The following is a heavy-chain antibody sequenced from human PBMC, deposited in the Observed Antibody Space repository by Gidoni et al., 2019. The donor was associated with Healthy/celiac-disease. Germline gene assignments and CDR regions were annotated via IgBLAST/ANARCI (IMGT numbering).Heavy chain of an antibody. J-gene: IGHJ4*02. V-gene: IGHV3-30*18. CDR2: ISYDGSNK. CDR1: GFTFSSYG. D-gene: IGHD3-3*01. CDR3: ANDFWSGYFI. Sequence: QVQLVESGGGVVQPGRSLRPSCAASGFTFSSYGMHWVRQAPGKGLEWVAVISYDGSNKYYADSVKGRFTISRDNSKNTLYLQMNSLRAEDTAVYYCANDFWSGYFIWGQATLVTVSS.